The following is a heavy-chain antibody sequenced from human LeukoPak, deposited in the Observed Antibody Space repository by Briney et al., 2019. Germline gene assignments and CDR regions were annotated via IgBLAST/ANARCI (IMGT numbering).Heavy chain of an antibody. CDR3: ARGGTWGSFDY. Sequence: PGGSLRLSCAACGFTFSTYWMNWVRQAPGKGLEWVAYIREDGSHKNYVDSVKGRFTISRDNAKNSLSLQLNSLRAEDTAVYFCARGGTWGSFDYWGQGTLVTVSS. CDR2: IREDGSHK. CDR1: GFTFSTYW. J-gene: IGHJ4*02. V-gene: IGHV3-7*01. D-gene: IGHD3-16*01.